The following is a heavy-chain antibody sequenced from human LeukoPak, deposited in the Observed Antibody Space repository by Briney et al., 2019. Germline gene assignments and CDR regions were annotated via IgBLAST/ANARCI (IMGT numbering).Heavy chain of an antibody. D-gene: IGHD4-23*01. J-gene: IGHJ4*02. V-gene: IGHV3-23*01. CDR1: GFTFSSYA. Sequence: PGGSLRLSCAASGFTFSSYAMSWVRQAPGKGLEWVSAISGSGGSTYYADSVKGRFTISRDNSKNTLYLQMNSLRAEDTAVYYCAKYSFGGLGGNCFDYWGQGTLVTVSS. CDR2: ISGSGGST. CDR3: AKYSFGGLGGNCFDY.